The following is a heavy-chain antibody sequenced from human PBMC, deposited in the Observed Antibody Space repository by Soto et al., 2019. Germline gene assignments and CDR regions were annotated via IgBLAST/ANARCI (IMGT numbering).Heavy chain of an antibody. V-gene: IGHV3-11*01. CDR2: ISSSGSTI. D-gene: IGHD4-17*01. Sequence: QVQLVESGGGLVKPGGSLRLSCAASGFTFSDYYMSWIRQAPGKGLEWVSYISSSGSTIYYADSVKGRFTISRDNAKNSLYGKMNSLRAEDTAVYYCAREMRDAVTTENPFDYWGQGPLFTVSS. CDR3: AREMRDAVTTENPFDY. CDR1: GFTFSDYY. J-gene: IGHJ4*02.